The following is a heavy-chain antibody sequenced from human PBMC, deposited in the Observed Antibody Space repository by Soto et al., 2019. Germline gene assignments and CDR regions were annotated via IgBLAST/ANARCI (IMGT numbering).Heavy chain of an antibody. D-gene: IGHD3-10*01. Sequence: QVQLVQSGAEVKKPGSSVKVSCKASGGTFSSYAISWVRQAPGQGLEWMGGIIPIFGTANYAQKFQGRVTITADESTGTAYMELSSLRSEDTAVYYCARDPGRWLPSSGGMDVWGQGTTVTVSS. CDR2: IIPIFGTA. CDR1: GGTFSSYA. V-gene: IGHV1-69*01. CDR3: ARDPGRWLPSSGGMDV. J-gene: IGHJ6*02.